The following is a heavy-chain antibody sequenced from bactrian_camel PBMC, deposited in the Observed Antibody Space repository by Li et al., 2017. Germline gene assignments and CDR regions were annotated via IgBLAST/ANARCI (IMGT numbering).Heavy chain of an antibody. CDR3: AADAVNLQMARWYTY. CDR2: MYTRT. Sequence: DVQLVESGGGSMQAGGSLRLSCRFTTGYSAVTLCMGWFRQAPGKEREGVAAMYTRTSYADSVKGRFTISKNNAENTLYLQMNDLKIEDTAEYYCAADAVNLQMARWYTYWGQGTQVTVS. J-gene: IGHJ4*01. CDR1: GYSAVTLC. V-gene: IGHV3S67*01. D-gene: IGHD2*01.